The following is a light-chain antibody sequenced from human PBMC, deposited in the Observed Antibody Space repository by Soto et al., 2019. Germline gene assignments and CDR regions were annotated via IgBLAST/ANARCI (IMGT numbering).Light chain of an antibody. V-gene: IGKV1-5*01. CDR1: QNINTW. J-gene: IGKJ4*01. Sequence: DIQMTHYPSTLSASVGDRVTITFRASQNINTWVAWYQQQPGKAPHLLIYRASPLESGVPSRFSGSGSGTEFTLTISSLQPDDFATYFCQQYQSYLSFAGGTKVDIK. CDR3: QQYQSYLS. CDR2: RAS.